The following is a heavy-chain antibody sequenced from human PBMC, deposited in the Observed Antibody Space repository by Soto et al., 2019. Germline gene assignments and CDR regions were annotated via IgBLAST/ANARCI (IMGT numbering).Heavy chain of an antibody. J-gene: IGHJ3*01. D-gene: IGHD6-13*01. V-gene: IGHV3-30*18. CDR2: ISNDGSDK. CDR1: GFTFNHYG. CDR3: AKDQGIAASHGID. Sequence: QVQLVESGGGVVQPGRSLGLSCAASGFTFNHYGMHWVRQAPGKGLEWVAAISNDGSDKYYADSVKGRLTTSRDNSKNTLYLQMNSLRAEDTAVYYCAKDQGIAASHGIDWGQGTMVTVSS.